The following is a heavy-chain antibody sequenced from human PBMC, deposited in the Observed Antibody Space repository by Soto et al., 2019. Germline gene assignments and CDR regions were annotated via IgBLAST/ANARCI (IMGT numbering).Heavy chain of an antibody. V-gene: IGHV5-51*01. Sequence: GESLKISCKGSGYSFTSYWIGWVRQMPGKGREWMGIIYPGDSDTRYSPSFQGQVTISADKSISTAYLQWSSLKASDTAMYYCARSAYYDFWSGFRPPDYYYYGMDVWGQGXTVTVYS. D-gene: IGHD3-3*01. CDR3: ARSAYYDFWSGFRPPDYYYYGMDV. J-gene: IGHJ6*02. CDR1: GYSFTSYW. CDR2: IYPGDSDT.